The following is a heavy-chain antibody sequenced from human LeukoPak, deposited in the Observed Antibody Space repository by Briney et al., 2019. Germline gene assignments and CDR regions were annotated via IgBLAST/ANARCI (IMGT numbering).Heavy chain of an antibody. J-gene: IGHJ4*02. D-gene: IGHD3-22*01. CDR2: ISSSSDSL. CDR3: AKGPNYYDSSGYLGY. V-gene: IGHV3-23*01. CDR1: RFTFSRNA. Sequence: PGGSLRLSCAASRFTFSRNAMNWVRQAPGKGLEWVSYISSSSDSLYYADSVEGRFTISRDNSKNTLYLQMNSLRAEDTAVYYCAKGPNYYDSSGYLGYWGQGTLVTVSS.